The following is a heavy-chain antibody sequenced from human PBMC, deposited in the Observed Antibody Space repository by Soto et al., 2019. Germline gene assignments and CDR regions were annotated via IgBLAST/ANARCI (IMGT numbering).Heavy chain of an antibody. CDR3: ARDGWQLSSLIYSYGMDV. CDR1: GYTFTSYY. J-gene: IGHJ6*02. CDR2: INPSGGST. V-gene: IGHV1-46*01. Sequence: QVQLVQSGAEVKKPGASVKVSCKASGYTFTSYYMHWVRQAPGQGLEWMGIINPSGGSTSYAQKVQGRGTMTRDTSTSTVYMELSSLRSEDTAVYYCARDGWQLSSLIYSYGMDVWGQGTTVTVSS. D-gene: IGHD2-15*01.